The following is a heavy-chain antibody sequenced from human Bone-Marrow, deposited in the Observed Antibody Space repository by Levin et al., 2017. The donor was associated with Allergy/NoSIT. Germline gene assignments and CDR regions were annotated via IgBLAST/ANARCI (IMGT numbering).Heavy chain of an antibody. J-gene: IGHJ4*02. CDR3: ARRDSDGSNSFDY. D-gene: IGHD4-23*01. V-gene: IGHV5-51*01. CDR1: GYSFTSYW. CDR2: IFPSDSDT. Sequence: WASVKVSCQASGYSFTSYWFGWVRQRPGKGLEWMGLIFPSDSDTRVSPAFRGQIIMSVDKSINTAYLQWSSLNVSDSAMYYCARRDSDGSNSFDYWGQGTLVTVSA.